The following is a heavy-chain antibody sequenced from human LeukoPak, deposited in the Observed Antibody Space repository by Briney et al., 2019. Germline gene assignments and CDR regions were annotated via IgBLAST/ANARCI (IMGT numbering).Heavy chain of an antibody. D-gene: IGHD6-13*01. V-gene: IGHV4-59*08. CDR1: GGSISSYY. CDR3: ASFVSGYSSS. J-gene: IGHJ4*02. Sequence: SETLSLTCTVSGGSISSYYWSWIRQPPGKGLEWIGYIYYSGSTNYNPFLKSRVTISVDTSKNQFSLKLSSVTAADTAVYYCASFVSGYSSSWGQGTLVTVSS. CDR2: IYYSGST.